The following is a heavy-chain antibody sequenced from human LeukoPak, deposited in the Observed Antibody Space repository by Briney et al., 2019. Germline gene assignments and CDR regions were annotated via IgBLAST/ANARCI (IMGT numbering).Heavy chain of an antibody. D-gene: IGHD2-15*01. CDR2: IYSSGST. CDR3: AREDPGYCSGGSCYGGAFDI. J-gene: IGHJ3*02. CDR1: GFTVSSNY. V-gene: IGHV3-53*01. Sequence: GGSLRLSCAASGFTVSSNYMSWVRQAPGKGLEWVSVIYSSGSTYYADSVKGLFTISRDDSKNTLYLQMNSLRAEDTAVYYCAREDPGYCSGGSCYGGAFDIWGQGTMVTVSS.